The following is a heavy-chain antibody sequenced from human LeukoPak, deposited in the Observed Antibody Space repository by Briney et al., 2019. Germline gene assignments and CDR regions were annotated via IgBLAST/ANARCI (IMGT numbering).Heavy chain of an antibody. CDR1: GYTFRNYG. J-gene: IGHJ4*02. Sequence: ASVKVSCKASGYTFRNYGISWVRQAPGQGLEWMGWISAYNGDTNYAQKFQGRVTMTTDTSTSTAYMELRSLRSDDPAVYYCARGPTNTSGYYGYFDYLGQGTLVTVSS. CDR3: ARGPTNTSGYYGYFDY. V-gene: IGHV1-18*01. CDR2: ISAYNGDT. D-gene: IGHD5-12*01.